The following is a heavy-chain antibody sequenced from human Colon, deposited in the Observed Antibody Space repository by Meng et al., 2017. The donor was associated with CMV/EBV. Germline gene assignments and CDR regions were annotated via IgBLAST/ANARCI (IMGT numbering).Heavy chain of an antibody. V-gene: IGHV3-66*02. CDR2: IYTNDNT. J-gene: IGHJ4*02. CDR3: ARSRVVGATGPDY. D-gene: IGHD1-26*01. Sequence: GGSLRLSCAVSGFIVSDNHVNWVRQAPGKGLEWVSVIYTNDNTFYADSVKGRFTISRDNSQNTLFLQMNSLRPEDTAVYYCARSRVVGATGPDYWGQGTLVTVSS. CDR1: GFIVSDNH.